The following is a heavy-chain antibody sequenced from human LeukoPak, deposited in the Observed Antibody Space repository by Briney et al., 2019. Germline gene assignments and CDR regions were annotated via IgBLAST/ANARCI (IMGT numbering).Heavy chain of an antibody. Sequence: AGSLRLSCAASGFTFSDYEMTWVRQAPGKGLEWVSYISSSGSTIYYADSVKGRFIISRDNAKDSLYLQMNSLRVEDTAVYYCLRGDRRDYWGQGTLVTVSS. V-gene: IGHV3-48*03. CDR2: ISSSGSTI. CDR3: LRGDRRDY. CDR1: GFTFSDYE. J-gene: IGHJ4*02.